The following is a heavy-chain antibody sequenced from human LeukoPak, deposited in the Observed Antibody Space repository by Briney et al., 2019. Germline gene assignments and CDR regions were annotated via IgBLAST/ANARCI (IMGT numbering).Heavy chain of an antibody. CDR3: ARDRAPTARFDY. CDR2: ISSSSSYI. V-gene: IGHV3-21*01. J-gene: IGHJ4*02. Sequence: PGGSLGPSCAASGFTFSSYSMNWVRQAPGKGLEWVSSISSSSSYIYYADSVKGRFTISRDNAKNSLYLQMNSLRAEDTAVYYCARDRAPTARFDYWGQGTLVTVSS. CDR1: GFTFSSYS.